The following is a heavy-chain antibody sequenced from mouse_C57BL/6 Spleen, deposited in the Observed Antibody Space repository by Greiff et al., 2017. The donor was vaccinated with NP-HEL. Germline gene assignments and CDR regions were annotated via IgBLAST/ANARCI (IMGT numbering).Heavy chain of an antibody. V-gene: IGHV1-72*01. Sequence: QVQLQQPGAELVKPGASVKLSCKASGYTFTSYWMHWVKQRPGRGLEWIGRIDPNSGGTKYNEKFKSKATLTVDKPSSTAYMQLSSLTSEESAVYYCASPYGSSYGGFYAMDYWGQGTSVTVSS. CDR3: ASPYGSSYGGFYAMDY. D-gene: IGHD1-1*01. CDR1: GYTFTSYW. CDR2: IDPNSGGT. J-gene: IGHJ4*01.